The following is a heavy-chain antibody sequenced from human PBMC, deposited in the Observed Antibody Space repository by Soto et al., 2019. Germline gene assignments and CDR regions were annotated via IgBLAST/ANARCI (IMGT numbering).Heavy chain of an antibody. D-gene: IGHD3-22*01. Sequence: EVQLVESGGGLVKPGGSLRLSCAASGFTFSSYSMNWVRQAPGKGLEWVSSISSSSSYISYADSVKGRFTISRDNAKNSLYLQRNSLRAEDTAVYYCARGYHYYDSSGYDKWDAVEIWGQGTMVTVSS. J-gene: IGHJ3*02. CDR3: ARGYHYYDSSGYDKWDAVEI. CDR2: ISSSSSYI. V-gene: IGHV3-21*01. CDR1: GFTFSSYS.